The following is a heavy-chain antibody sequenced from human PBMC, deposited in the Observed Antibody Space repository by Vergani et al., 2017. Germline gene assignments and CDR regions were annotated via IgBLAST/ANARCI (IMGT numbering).Heavy chain of an antibody. CDR3: ARRRQNCSGGSCHSHFDY. Sequence: QVQLVQSGAEVKKPGSSVKVSCKASGGTFSSYTISWVRQAPGQGLEWMGRIIPILGIANYAQKFQGRVTMTTDTSTSTAYMELRSLRSDDTAVYYCARRRQNCSGGSCHSHFDYWGQGTLVTVSS. D-gene: IGHD2-15*01. CDR2: IIPILGIA. J-gene: IGHJ4*02. CDR1: GGTFSSYT. V-gene: IGHV1-69*02.